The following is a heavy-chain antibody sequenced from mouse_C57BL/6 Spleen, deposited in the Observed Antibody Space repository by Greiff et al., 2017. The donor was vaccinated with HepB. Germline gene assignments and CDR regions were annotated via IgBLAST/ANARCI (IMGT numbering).Heavy chain of an antibody. D-gene: IGHD1-1*01. CDR3: ARSYGSNYFDY. CDR2: INPGSGGT. Sequence: QVQLKESGAELVRPGTSVKVSCKASGYAFTNYLIEWVKQRPGQGLEWIGVINPGSGGTNYNEKFKGKATLTADKSSSTAYMQLSSLTSEDSAVYFCARSYGSNYFDYWGQGTTLTVSS. V-gene: IGHV1-54*01. CDR1: GYAFTNYL. J-gene: IGHJ2*01.